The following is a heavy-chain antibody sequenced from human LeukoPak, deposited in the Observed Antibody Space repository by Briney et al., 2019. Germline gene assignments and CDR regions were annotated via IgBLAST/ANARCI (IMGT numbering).Heavy chain of an antibody. J-gene: IGHJ6*04. CDR2: IYSGGTT. Sequence: GGSLRLSCAASGFTVSSNYMNWVRQAPGKGLEWVSVIYSGGTTYYADSVKGRFTISRDNAKNSLYLQMNSLRAEDTAVYYCAELGITMIGGVWGKGTTVTISS. V-gene: IGHV3-66*01. CDR1: GFTVSSNY. CDR3: AELGITMIGGV. D-gene: IGHD3-10*02.